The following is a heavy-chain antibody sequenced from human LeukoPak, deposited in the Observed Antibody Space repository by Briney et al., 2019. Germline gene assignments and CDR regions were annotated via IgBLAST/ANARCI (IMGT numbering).Heavy chain of an antibody. J-gene: IGHJ3*01. CDR1: RFTFRNHY. V-gene: IGHV3-33*01. Sequence: GGSLRLSCAASRFTFRNHYTHWVRQAPGKGLEWVALIWFDGSNTDYADSVKGRFTISRDNANKTLYLQMNSLRVEDTAVYYCARALIDYDYGDYEGENAFDLWGQGTMVVVSS. D-gene: IGHD4-17*01. CDR2: IWFDGSNT. CDR3: ARALIDYDYGDYEGENAFDL.